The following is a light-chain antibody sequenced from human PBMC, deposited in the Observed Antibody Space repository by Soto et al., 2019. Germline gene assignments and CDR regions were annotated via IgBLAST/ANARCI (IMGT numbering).Light chain of an antibody. CDR1: SSNIGSNS. Sequence: QSVLTQPPSASGTPGQRVTISCSGSSSNIGSNSVYWYQQLPGTAPKLLIYRNTQRPSGVPDRFSGSKSGTSASLAISGLRSEDEADYYCAAWDDSLRGVVFGGGTKLTVL. CDR2: RNT. J-gene: IGLJ2*01. V-gene: IGLV1-47*01. CDR3: AAWDDSLRGVV.